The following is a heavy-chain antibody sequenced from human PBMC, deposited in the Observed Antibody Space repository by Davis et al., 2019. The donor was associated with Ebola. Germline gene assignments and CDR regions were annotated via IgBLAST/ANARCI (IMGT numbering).Heavy chain of an antibody. CDR3: ARAFGLLVATIFNY. J-gene: IGHJ4*02. CDR1: GYTFTSYD. D-gene: IGHD5-12*01. Sequence: ASVKVSCKASGYTFTSYDINWVRQATGQGLEWMGWMNPNSGNTGYAQKFQGRVTMTRNTSISTAYMELSSLRSEDTAVYYCARAFGLLVATIFNYWGQGTLVTVSS. CDR2: MNPNSGNT. V-gene: IGHV1-8*01.